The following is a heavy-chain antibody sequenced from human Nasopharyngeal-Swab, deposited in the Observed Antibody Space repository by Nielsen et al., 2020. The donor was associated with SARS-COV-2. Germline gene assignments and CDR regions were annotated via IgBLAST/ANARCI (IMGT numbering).Heavy chain of an antibody. V-gene: IGHV4-4*02. CDR2: IHHSGST. J-gene: IGHJ5*02. D-gene: IGHD3-16*02. CDR3: ARQENYDYVWGSYRLNWFDP. Sequence: RQPPGKGLEWIGEIHHSGSTTYNPSLKSRVTISIDKSKNQLSLRVTSVTAADTAVYYCARQENYDYVWGSYRLNWFDPWGQGTLVTVSS.